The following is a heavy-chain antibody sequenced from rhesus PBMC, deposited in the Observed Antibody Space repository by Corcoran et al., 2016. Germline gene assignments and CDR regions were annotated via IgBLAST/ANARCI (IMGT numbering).Heavy chain of an antibody. J-gene: IGHJ6*01. Sequence: EVQLVESGGGLAKPGGSLRLSCAASGFTFSHYYMYWVRQAPGKGLEWVSGISDTGGSTYYADSVKGRFTISRENAKNTLYLQMDSLRAEDTAVYYCARDSITGTTRYGLDSWGQGVVVTVSS. CDR2: ISDTGGST. V-gene: IGHV3S18*01. D-gene: IGHD1-26*01. CDR1: GFTFSHYY. CDR3: ARDSITGTTRYGLDS.